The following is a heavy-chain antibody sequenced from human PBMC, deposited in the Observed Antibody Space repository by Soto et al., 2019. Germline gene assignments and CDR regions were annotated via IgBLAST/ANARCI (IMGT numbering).Heavy chain of an antibody. D-gene: IGHD2-15*01. CDR3: PRAARLGRPTLSSSS. CDR1: GYTFTSYG. CDR2: ISAYNGNT. V-gene: IGHV1-18*01. J-gene: IGHJ5*02. Sequence: QVQLVQSGAEVKKPGASVKVSCKASGYTFTSYGISWVRQAPGQGLEWMGWISAYNGNTNYAQKLQGRVTMTTDTAESKAHMEPRSLRSDVTAIYYCPRAARLGRPTLSSSSWAQGPLVTVSS.